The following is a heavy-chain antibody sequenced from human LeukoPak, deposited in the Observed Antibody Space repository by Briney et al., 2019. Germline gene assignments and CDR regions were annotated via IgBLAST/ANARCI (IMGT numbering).Heavy chain of an antibody. CDR2: IYTSGST. D-gene: IGHD5-18*01. CDR1: GGSISSYY. CDR3: ARQRDTAMGVWFDP. V-gene: IGHV4-4*07. J-gene: IGHJ5*02. Sequence: PSETLSLTCTVSGGSISSYYWSWIRQPAGKGLEWIGRIYTSGSTNYNPSLKSRVTISVDTSKNQFSLKLSSVTAADTAVYYCARQRDTAMGVWFDPWGQGTLVTVSS.